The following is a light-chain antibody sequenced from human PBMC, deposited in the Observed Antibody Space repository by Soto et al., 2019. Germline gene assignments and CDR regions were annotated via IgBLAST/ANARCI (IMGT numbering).Light chain of an antibody. V-gene: IGLV2-8*01. CDR1: SSDVGGYNY. J-gene: IGLJ2*01. Sequence: QSVLTQPPSASGSPGQPVTISCTGTSSDVGGYNYVSWYQQHPGKAPKLMIYEVTMRPSGVPDRFSGSKSGKSASLNVTGLQTGDEADYYCGTWDSSLSAVVFGGGTKVTVL. CDR3: GTWDSSLSAVV. CDR2: EVT.